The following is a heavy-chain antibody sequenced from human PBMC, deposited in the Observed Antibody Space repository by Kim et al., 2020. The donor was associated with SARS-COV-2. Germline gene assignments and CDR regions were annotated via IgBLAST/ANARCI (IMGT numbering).Heavy chain of an antibody. J-gene: IGHJ6*02. CDR3: ATDLGGYDFMDI. Sequence: GGSLRLSCAASGFTFSSYGMHWVRQAPGKGLEWVAVIWYDGSNKYYADSVKGRFTISRDNSKNTLYLQMNSLRAEDTAVYYCATDLGGYDFMDIWGQGTTVTVSS. V-gene: IGHV3-33*01. D-gene: IGHD5-12*01. CDR2: IWYDGSNK. CDR1: GFTFSSYG.